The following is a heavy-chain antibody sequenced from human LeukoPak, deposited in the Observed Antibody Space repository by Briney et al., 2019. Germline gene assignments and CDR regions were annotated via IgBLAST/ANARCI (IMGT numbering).Heavy chain of an antibody. J-gene: IGHJ4*02. CDR1: GGSISSYY. D-gene: IGHD4-17*01. V-gene: IGHV4-59*01. CDR3: AGEGDYWHRFDY. Sequence: SETLSLTCTVSGGSISSYYWSWIRQPPGKGLEWIGYIYYSGSTNYNPSLKSRVTISVDTSKNQFPLKLTSVTAADTAVYYCAGEGDYWHRFDYWGQGTLVTVSS. CDR2: IYYSGST.